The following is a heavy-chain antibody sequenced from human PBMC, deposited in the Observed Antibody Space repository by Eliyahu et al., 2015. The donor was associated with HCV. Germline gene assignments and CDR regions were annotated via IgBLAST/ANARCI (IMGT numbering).Heavy chain of an antibody. D-gene: IGHD1-26*01. V-gene: IGHV4-31*03. CDR3: AREEVGTYGLDV. CDR2: IYYSGST. J-gene: IGHJ6*02. Sequence: QVQLQESGPGLVKPSQTLSLXCXVSGGSISGGGYCWSWIXQHPGKGLGWIGHIYYSGSTYYNPSLKSRLTISVDTSKNQFSLKLNSVTAADTAVYFCAREEVGTYGLDVWGQGTTVTVSS. CDR1: GGSISGGGYC.